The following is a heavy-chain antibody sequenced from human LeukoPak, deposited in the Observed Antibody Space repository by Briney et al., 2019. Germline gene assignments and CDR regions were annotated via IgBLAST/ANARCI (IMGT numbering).Heavy chain of an antibody. CDR2: IYTSGST. Sequence: LSETLSLTCTVSGGSISSGSYYWSWIRQPAGKGLEWIGHIYTSGSTNYNPSLKSRVTISVDTSKNQFSLKLSSVTAADTAVYYCARGVKWWLFRIHNWFDPWGQGTLVTVSS. CDR3: ARGVKWWLFRIHNWFDP. J-gene: IGHJ5*02. CDR1: GGSISSGSYY. V-gene: IGHV4-61*09. D-gene: IGHD3-22*01.